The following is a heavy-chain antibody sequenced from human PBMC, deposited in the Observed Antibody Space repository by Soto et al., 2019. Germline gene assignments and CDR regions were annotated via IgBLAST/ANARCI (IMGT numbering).Heavy chain of an antibody. CDR3: AHRGYGDYPRDNWFDP. CDR1: GFSLSSPGRG. Sequence: SGPTLVNPTQALTLTCSFSGFSLSSPGRGVGWIRQSPGKALEWLAVIYWNEDKRFSPSLKSGLTITKDTSKNQVVLTMTNMDPVDTATYYCAHRGYGDYPRDNWFDPWGQGTLVTVYS. V-gene: IGHV2-5*01. D-gene: IGHD4-17*01. CDR2: IYWNEDK. J-gene: IGHJ5*02.